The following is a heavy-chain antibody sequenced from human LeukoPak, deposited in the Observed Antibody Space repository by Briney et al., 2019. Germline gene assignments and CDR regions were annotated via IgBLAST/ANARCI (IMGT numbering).Heavy chain of an antibody. CDR3: ARGDYGGDYFDY. CDR1: GFPFSDHY. J-gene: IGHJ4*02. CDR2: ISSGSTYT. Sequence: GGSLRLSCEVSGFPFSDHYMSWIRQAPGKRLEWVSYISSGSTYTNYADSVEGRFTISRDNAKNSLYLQMNSLRAEDTAVYYCARGDYGGDYFDYWGQGTLVTVSS. D-gene: IGHD4-23*01. V-gene: IGHV3-11*05.